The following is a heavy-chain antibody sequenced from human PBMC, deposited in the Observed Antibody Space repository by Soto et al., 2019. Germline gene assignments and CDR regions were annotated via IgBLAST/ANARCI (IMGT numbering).Heavy chain of an antibody. CDR1: GGTFSSYT. D-gene: IGHD5-12*01. Sequence: QVQLVQSGAEVKKPGSSVKVSCKASGGTFSSYTISWVRQAPGQGLEWMGRIIPILGIANYAQKSQGRVSITADKSTITAYMELSSLRSEDTAVYYCARDPSAYDLPAYWGQGTLVTVSS. CDR2: IIPILGIA. V-gene: IGHV1-69*08. CDR3: ARDPSAYDLPAY. J-gene: IGHJ4*02.